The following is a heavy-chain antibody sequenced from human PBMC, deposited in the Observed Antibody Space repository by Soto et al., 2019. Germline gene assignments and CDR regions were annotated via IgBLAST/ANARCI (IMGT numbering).Heavy chain of an antibody. CDR3: AKDGVYCSGGSCYSISYYYYYMDV. CDR1: GFTFSSYG. Sequence: GGSLRLSCAASGFTFSSYGMHWVRQAPGKGLEWVAVISYDGSNKYYADSVKGRFTISRDNSKNTLYLQMNSLRAEDTAVYYCAKDGVYCSGGSCYSISYYYYYMDVWGKGTTVTVSS. V-gene: IGHV3-30*18. D-gene: IGHD2-15*01. CDR2: ISYDGSNK. J-gene: IGHJ6*03.